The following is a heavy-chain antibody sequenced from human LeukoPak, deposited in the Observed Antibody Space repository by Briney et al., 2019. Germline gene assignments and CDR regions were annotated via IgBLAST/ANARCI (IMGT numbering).Heavy chain of an antibody. CDR3: TRGGSGSYSALDI. CDR1: GYTFTGYY. CDR2: INPNNGGT. V-gene: IGHV1-2*04. Sequence: GASVKVSCKASGYTFTGYYIHWVRQAPGQGLEWMGWINPNNGGTSYAQKFQGWVTLTRNTSISTANTDLIRLTSDDTAVYYYTRGGSGSYSALDIWGQGTMVTVSS. J-gene: IGHJ3*02. D-gene: IGHD3-10*01.